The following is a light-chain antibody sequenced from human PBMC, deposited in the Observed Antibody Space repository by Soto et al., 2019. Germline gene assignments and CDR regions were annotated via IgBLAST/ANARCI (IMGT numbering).Light chain of an antibody. V-gene: IGLV2-23*02. CDR1: SSDVGSYNF. CDR2: EVS. CDR3: CADAGRSTYV. J-gene: IGLJ1*01. Sequence: QSALTQPASVSGSPGQSITISCTRTSSDVGSYNFVSWYQQHPGEVPKVMTYEVSKRPSGVSDRFSGSKSGNTASLTISGLQAEDEADYYCCADAGRSTYVFGTGTKVTVL.